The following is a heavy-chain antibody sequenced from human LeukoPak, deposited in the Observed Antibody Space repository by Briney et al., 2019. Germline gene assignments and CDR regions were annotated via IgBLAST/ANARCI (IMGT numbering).Heavy chain of an antibody. J-gene: IGHJ4*02. CDR3: ATSITTPGAFDI. Sequence: GGSLRLSCAASSITFTKAWMNWVRQAPGEGLEWVARIVSETVGGRTDYAASVKGRLTISRDDSKSTLFLQMSSLKIEDTAVYYCATSITTPGAFDIWGQGVLVTVSS. CDR2: IVSETVGGRT. D-gene: IGHD1-1*01. V-gene: IGHV3-15*07. CDR1: SITFTKAW.